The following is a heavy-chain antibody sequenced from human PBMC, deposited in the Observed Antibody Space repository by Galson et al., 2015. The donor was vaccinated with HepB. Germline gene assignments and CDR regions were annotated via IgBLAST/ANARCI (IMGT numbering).Heavy chain of an antibody. Sequence: SLRLSCAASGFTFSSFAMSWVRQAPGKGLEWVSSISLSGNAAYYADSVKGRFTISRGKFDNTLYLQMSALRADDTAVYYCAKGRDAREEGPFDSWGHGTLVTVSS. CDR1: GFTFSSFA. J-gene: IGHJ5*01. D-gene: IGHD5-24*01. V-gene: IGHV3-23*01. CDR3: AKGRDAREEGPFDS. CDR2: ISLSGNAA.